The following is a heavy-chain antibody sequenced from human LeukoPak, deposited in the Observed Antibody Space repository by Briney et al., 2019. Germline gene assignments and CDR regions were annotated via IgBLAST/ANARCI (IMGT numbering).Heavy chain of an antibody. Sequence: SGPTLVKATQTVTLTCTFSGFSLSTSGVGGGWIRQPPGKALEWLALIYWDEDNRYSPSLKSRLTITKDTSKNQMVLTMTNMDPVDTATYYCAHGDCSGGSCYFAFDIWGQGTMVTVSS. CDR3: AHGDCSGGSCYFAFDI. CDR1: GFSLSTSGVG. CDR2: IYWDEDN. V-gene: IGHV2-5*02. D-gene: IGHD2-15*01. J-gene: IGHJ3*02.